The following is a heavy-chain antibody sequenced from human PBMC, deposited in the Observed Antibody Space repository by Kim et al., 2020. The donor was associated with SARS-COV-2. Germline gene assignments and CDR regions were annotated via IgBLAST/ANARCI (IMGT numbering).Heavy chain of an antibody. V-gene: IGHV4-4*02. D-gene: IGHD7-27*01. J-gene: IGHJ4*02. CDR3: ARKEQNRNWGGASFDY. CDR2: IYHSGST. Sequence: SETLSLTCAVSGGSISSSNWWSWVRQPPGKGLEWIGEIYHSGSTNYNPSLKSRVTISVDKSKNQFSLKLSSVTAADTAVYYCARKEQNRNWGGASFDYWGQGTLVTVSS. CDR1: GGSISSSNW.